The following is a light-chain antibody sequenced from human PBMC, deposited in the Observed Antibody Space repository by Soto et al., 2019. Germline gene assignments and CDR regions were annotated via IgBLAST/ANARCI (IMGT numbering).Light chain of an antibody. Sequence: DIQMTQSPSTLSAYVGDRVTITCRASQSISSWLAWYQQKPGKAPKLLIYKASSLESGVPSRFSGSGSGTEFTLTISSLQPDDFATYYCQQYHSYPITFGQGTRLEIK. V-gene: IGKV1-5*03. CDR1: QSISSW. J-gene: IGKJ5*01. CDR2: KAS. CDR3: QQYHSYPIT.